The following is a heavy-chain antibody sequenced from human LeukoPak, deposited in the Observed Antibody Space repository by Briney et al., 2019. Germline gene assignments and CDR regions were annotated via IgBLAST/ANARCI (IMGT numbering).Heavy chain of an antibody. CDR1: GFTFSSYE. J-gene: IGHJ4*02. CDR2: ISTSGSTI. CDR3: ARGDFWSGYYTGLY. V-gene: IGHV3-48*02. Sequence: GGSLRLSCAASGFTFSSYEMHWVRLAPGKGLEWLSYISTSGSTIYYADSVKGRFTISRDNSKNTLYLQMDSLRDEDTAVYYCARGDFWSGYYTGLYWGQGTLVTVSS. D-gene: IGHD3-3*01.